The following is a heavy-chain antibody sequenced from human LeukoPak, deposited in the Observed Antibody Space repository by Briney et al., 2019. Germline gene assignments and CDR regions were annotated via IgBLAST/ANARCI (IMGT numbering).Heavy chain of an antibody. V-gene: IGHV3-48*03. CDR1: GFTFSSYE. J-gene: IGHJ4*02. CDR2: ISGSGTTT. D-gene: IGHD1-1*01. Sequence: GGSLRLSCAASGFTFSSYEMNWVRQAPGKGLEWLSYISGSGTTTSYADSVKGRLTIFRDNAKNSLYLQMTSLRAEDTAVYYCARGRSGTGYQFDYWGQGTLVTVSS. CDR3: ARGRSGTGYQFDY.